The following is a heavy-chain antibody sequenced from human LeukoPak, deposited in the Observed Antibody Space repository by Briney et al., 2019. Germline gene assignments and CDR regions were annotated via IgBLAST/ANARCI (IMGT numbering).Heavy chain of an antibody. V-gene: IGHV1-69*13. CDR1: GGTFSSYA. CDR2: IIPIFGTA. J-gene: IGHJ3*02. Sequence: ASVKVSCKASGGTFSSYAISWVRQAPEQGLEWMGGIIPIFGTANYAQKFQGRVTITADESTSTAYMELSSLRSEDTAVYYCARDWRPDAFDIWGQGTMVTVSS. CDR3: ARDWRPDAFDI. D-gene: IGHD6-6*01.